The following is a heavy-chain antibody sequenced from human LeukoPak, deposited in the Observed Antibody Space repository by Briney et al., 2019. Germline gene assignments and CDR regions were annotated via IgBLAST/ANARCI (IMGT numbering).Heavy chain of an antibody. CDR1: GGSISSYY. J-gene: IGHJ4*02. V-gene: IGHV4-4*07. CDR3: ARDGPYCSGGSCYSFPDY. Sequence: KSSETLSLTCTVSGGSISSYYWSWIRQPAGKGLEWIGRIYTSGSTNYNPSLKSRVTMSVDTSKNQLSLKLSSVTAADTAVYYCARDGPYCSGGSCYSFPDYWGQGTLVTVSS. D-gene: IGHD2-15*01. CDR2: IYTSGST.